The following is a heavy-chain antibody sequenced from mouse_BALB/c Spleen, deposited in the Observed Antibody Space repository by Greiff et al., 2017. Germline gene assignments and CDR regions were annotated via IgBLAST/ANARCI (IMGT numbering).Heavy chain of an antibody. D-gene: IGHD1-1*01. CDR1: GYTFTDYY. J-gene: IGHJ3*01. V-gene: IGHV1-77*01. CDR2: IYPGSGNT. CDR3: ASYYGSSD. Sequence: QVQLQQSGAELARPGASVKLSCKASGYTFTDYYINWVKQRTGQGLEWIGEIYPGSGNTYYNEKFKGKATLTADKSSSTAYMQLSSLTSEDSAVYFCASYYGSSDWGQGTLVTVSA.